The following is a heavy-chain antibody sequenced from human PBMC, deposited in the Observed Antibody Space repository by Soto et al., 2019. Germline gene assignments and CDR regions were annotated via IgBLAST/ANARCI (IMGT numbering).Heavy chain of an antibody. CDR3: ARARYYYDSSGLDY. Sequence: ASVKVSCKASGYTFTSYPMHWVRQAPGQRLEWMGWINVGNSNTKYSQKFQGRVTISRDTSASTAYMELSSLRSEDTAVYYCARARYYYDSSGLDYWGQGTLVTVSS. CDR2: INVGNSNT. V-gene: IGHV1-3*01. CDR1: GYTFTSYP. J-gene: IGHJ4*02. D-gene: IGHD3-22*01.